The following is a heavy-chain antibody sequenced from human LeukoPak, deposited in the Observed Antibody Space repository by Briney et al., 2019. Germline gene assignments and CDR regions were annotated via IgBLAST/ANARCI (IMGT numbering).Heavy chain of an antibody. D-gene: IGHD1-14*01. CDR3: ARFLWRAGGFDY. J-gene: IGHJ4*02. Sequence: GASVKVSCKASGYTFTGYYMHWVRQAPGQELEWMGWINPNSGGTNYAQKFQGRVTMTRDTSISTAYMELSRLRSDDTAVYYCARFLWRAGGFDYWGQGTLVTVSS. V-gene: IGHV1-2*02. CDR1: GYTFTGYY. CDR2: INPNSGGT.